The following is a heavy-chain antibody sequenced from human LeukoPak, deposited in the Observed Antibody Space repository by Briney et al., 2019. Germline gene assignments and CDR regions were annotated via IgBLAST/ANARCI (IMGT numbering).Heavy chain of an antibody. CDR1: GGSISSTSYY. J-gene: IGHJ4*02. D-gene: IGHD6-19*01. Sequence: PSETLSLTCIVSGGSISSTSYYWGWIRQPPGKGLEWIGSIYYSGSTYYNPSLKSRVTISVDTSKNQFSLKLSSVTAADTAVYYCARHLIAVAGSLFDYWGQGTLVTVSS. CDR3: ARHLIAVAGSLFDY. V-gene: IGHV4-39*01. CDR2: IYYSGST.